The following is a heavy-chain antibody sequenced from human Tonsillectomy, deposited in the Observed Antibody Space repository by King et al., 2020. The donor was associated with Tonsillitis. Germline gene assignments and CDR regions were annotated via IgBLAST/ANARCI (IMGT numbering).Heavy chain of an antibody. J-gene: IGHJ6*03. CDR3: ARHTWVYYYYIDV. Sequence: VQLQQWGAGLLKPSETLSLTCAVYGGSFSEYYWTWIRQTPGEGVEWIGEINHSGSANYNPSLKSRVTMSVDTSKNQFSLNLSSVTAADTAVYYCARHTWVYYYYIDVWGNGTSVTVSS. CDR2: INHSGSA. CDR1: GGSFSEYY. D-gene: IGHD7-27*01. V-gene: IGHV4-34*01.